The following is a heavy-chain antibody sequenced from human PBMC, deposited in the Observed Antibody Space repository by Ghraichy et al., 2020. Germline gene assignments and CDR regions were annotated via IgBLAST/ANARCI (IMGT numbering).Heavy chain of an antibody. V-gene: IGHV4-4*02. Sequence: SETLSLTCAVSGGSISSSNWWSWVRQPPGKGLEWIGEIYHSGSTNYNPSLKSRVTISVDKSRNQFSLRVSSVTAADTAVYYWARSVVVPAAKGPFDYWGQGALVTVSS. CDR2: IYHSGST. D-gene: IGHD2-2*01. CDR3: ARSVVVPAAKGPFDY. J-gene: IGHJ4*02. CDR1: GGSISSSNW.